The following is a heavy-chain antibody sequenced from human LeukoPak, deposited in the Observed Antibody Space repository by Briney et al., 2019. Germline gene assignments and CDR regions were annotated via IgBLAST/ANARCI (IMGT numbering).Heavy chain of an antibody. CDR1: GGSISRYY. CDR2: IYYSGST. Sequence: SETLFLTCTVSGGSISRYYWGWIRQPPGKGLEWIGYIYYSGSTNYNPSLKSRVTISVDTSKVQFSLKLSSVTAADTAVYYCARGPSPYYYGMDVWGQGTTVTVSS. CDR3: ARGPSPYYYGMDV. J-gene: IGHJ6*02. V-gene: IGHV4-59*01.